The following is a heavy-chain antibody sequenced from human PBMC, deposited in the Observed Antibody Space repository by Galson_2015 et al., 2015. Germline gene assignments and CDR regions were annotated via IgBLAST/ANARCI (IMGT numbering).Heavy chain of an antibody. V-gene: IGHV3-21*01. Sequence: SLRLSCAASGFTFSSYSMNWFRQAPGKGLEWVSSISSSSSYIYYADSVKGRFTISRDNAKNSLYLQMNSLRAEDTAVYYCARSRMVATSSYAFDIWGQGTMVTVSS. D-gene: IGHD5-12*01. CDR1: GFTFSSYS. CDR2: ISSSSSYI. J-gene: IGHJ3*02. CDR3: ARSRMVATSSYAFDI.